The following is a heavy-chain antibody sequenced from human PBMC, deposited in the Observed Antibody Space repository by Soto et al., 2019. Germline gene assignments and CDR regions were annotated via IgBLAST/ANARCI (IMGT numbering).Heavy chain of an antibody. CDR1: GFTFSNYA. J-gene: IGHJ4*02. V-gene: IGHV3-23*01. Sequence: EVQLLESGGNLVQPGGSLRLSCAASGFTFSNYAMSWVRQAPGKGLEWVSVVSGSGDSTYYADSVKGRFTISRDNSKNTLYLQMNSLRAEDMAVYYWARRTSGWYFDYWGQGTLVTVSS. CDR3: ARRTSGWYFDY. D-gene: IGHD6-19*01. CDR2: VSGSGDST.